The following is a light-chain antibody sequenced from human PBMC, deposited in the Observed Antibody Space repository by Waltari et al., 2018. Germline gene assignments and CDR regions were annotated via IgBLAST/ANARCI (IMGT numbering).Light chain of an antibody. CDR3: SSYAGSNTYV. CDR1: SSDVGGNTF. V-gene: IGLV2-8*01. Sequence: QSALTQPPSASGSPGQSVTISCTGTSSDVGGNTFVPWYQPHPGKAPKLIIYEVNKRPSGVPEHFSGSKSCNTAALTVSGLQAEDDADYYCSSYAGSNTYVFGTGTKVTVL. J-gene: IGLJ1*01. CDR2: EVN.